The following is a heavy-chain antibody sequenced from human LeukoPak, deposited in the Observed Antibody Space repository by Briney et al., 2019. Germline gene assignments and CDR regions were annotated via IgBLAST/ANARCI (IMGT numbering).Heavy chain of an antibody. CDR1: GGSISSYY. Sequence: SETLSLTCTVSGGSISSYYWSWIRQPPGKGLQWIGRIYSSGSTNYNPSLKSRVTMSVDTSKNPFSLRLSSVTAADTAVYYCARDLGFWSGPDYWGQGTLVTVSS. V-gene: IGHV4-4*07. D-gene: IGHD3-3*01. CDR3: ARDLGFWSGPDY. CDR2: IYSSGST. J-gene: IGHJ4*02.